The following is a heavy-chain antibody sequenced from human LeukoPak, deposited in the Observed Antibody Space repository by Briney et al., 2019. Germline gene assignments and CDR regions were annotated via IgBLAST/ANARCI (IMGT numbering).Heavy chain of an antibody. J-gene: IGHJ4*02. D-gene: IGHD3-22*01. Sequence: KASETLSLTCTVSGGSIRSYYWSWIRQPPGKGLEWIGYIYNSGSTNYNPSLKSRVTISVDTSKNQFSLKLSSVTAADTAVYYCARDTHSGYTHPFDYWGQGTLVTVSS. CDR2: IYNSGST. CDR3: ARDTHSGYTHPFDY. CDR1: GGSIRSYY. V-gene: IGHV4-4*08.